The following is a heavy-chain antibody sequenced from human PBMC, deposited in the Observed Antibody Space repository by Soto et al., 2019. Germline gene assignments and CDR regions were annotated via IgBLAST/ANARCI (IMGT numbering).Heavy chain of an antibody. J-gene: IGHJ1*01. D-gene: IGHD4-17*01. V-gene: IGHV1-69*02. CDR2: IIPILDLA. CDR3: ATLSNVGVYGDYAPDD. Sequence: QVQLVQSGSEVKKPGSSVKVSCKASGGTVSSYTFSWVRQSPGQGLEWMGRIIPILDLANYAPKFQGRVTITADKSTSTAYVDLNSPRSADTAVYYSATLSNVGVYGDYAPDDWGQGTRVTVSS. CDR1: GGTVSSYT.